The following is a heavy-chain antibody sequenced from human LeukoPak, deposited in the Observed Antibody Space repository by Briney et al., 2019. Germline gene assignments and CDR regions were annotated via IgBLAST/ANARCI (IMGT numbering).Heavy chain of an antibody. CDR1: GGSISSYY. J-gene: IGHJ4*02. CDR2: IYYSGST. V-gene: IGHV4-59*08. D-gene: IGHD2-2*02. Sequence: SSETLSLTCTVSGGSISSYYWSWIRQPPGKGLEWIGYIYYSGSTNYNPSLKSRVTISVDTSKNQFSLKLSSVTAADTAVYYCARGEYQLLYAYFDYWGQGTLVTVSS. CDR3: ARGEYQLLYAYFDY.